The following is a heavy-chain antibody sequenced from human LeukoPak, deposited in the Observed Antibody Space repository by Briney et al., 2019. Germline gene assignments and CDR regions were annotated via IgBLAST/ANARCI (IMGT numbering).Heavy chain of an antibody. Sequence: GVSLRLSCAASGFTFSSYWMHWVRQAPGKGLLWVSRINSDGSVTTYADSVKGRFTISRDNAKNTLYLQMNSLRAEDTAVYYCTRATGSFYGLGYWGQGTLVTVSS. D-gene: IGHD1-26*01. CDR1: GFTFSSYW. V-gene: IGHV3-74*01. J-gene: IGHJ4*02. CDR3: TRATGSFYGLGY. CDR2: INSDGSVT.